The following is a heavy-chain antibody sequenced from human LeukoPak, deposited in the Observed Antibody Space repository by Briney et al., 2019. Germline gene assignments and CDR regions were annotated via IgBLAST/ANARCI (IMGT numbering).Heavy chain of an antibody. V-gene: IGHV4-34*01. J-gene: IGHJ4*02. D-gene: IGHD7-27*01. Sequence: KPSETLSLTCAVYGGSFSGYYWSWIRQPPGKGLEWIGEINHSGSTNYNPSLKSRVTISVDTSKNQFSLKLSSVTAADMAVYYCARGRGSWGNWGQGTLATVSS. CDR1: GGSFSGYY. CDR2: INHSGST. CDR3: ARGRGSWGN.